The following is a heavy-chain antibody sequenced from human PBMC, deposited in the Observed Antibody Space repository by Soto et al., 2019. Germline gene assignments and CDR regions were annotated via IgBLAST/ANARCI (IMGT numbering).Heavy chain of an antibody. CDR3: AKLGSYYYCGMDV. CDR2: ISTSGSGT. J-gene: IGHJ6*02. V-gene: IGHV3-23*01. Sequence: PGGSLKLSCAASGFNFSTHAMTWVRQAPGKGLEWVSGISTSGSGTYYADSVKGRFTISRDNSKNTLYLQMHSLRAEDTAVYFCAKLGSYYYCGMDVWGQGTTVTVSS. CDR1: GFNFSTHA. D-gene: IGHD3-10*01.